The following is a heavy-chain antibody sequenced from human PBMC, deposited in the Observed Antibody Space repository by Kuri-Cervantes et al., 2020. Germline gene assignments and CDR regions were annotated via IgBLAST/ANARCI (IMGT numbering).Heavy chain of an antibody. Sequence: GESLKISCAASGFTFSDYYMSWIRQAPGKGLEWVSVIYSGGSTYYADSVKGRFTISRDNSKNTLYLQMNSLRAEDTAVYYCAKVTGSPRSSYLRAFDIWGQGTMVTVSS. J-gene: IGHJ3*02. CDR1: GFTFSDYY. CDR2: IYSGGST. V-gene: IGHV3-66*01. CDR3: AKVTGSPRSSYLRAFDI. D-gene: IGHD7-27*01.